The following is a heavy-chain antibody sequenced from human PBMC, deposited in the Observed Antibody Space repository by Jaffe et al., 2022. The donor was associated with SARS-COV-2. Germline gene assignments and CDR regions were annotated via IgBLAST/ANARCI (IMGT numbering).Heavy chain of an antibody. CDR3: AKGLSWYSGSHPRASGLFIGMDV. D-gene: IGHD1-26*01. Sequence: EVQLVESGGGLVQPGRSLRLSCAASGFTFDDYAMHWVRQAPGKGLEWVSGISWNSGSIGYADSVKGRFTISRDNAKNSLYLQMNSLRAEDTALYYCAKGLSWYSGSHPRASGLFIGMDVWGQGTTVTVSS. V-gene: IGHV3-9*01. CDR1: GFTFDDYA. J-gene: IGHJ6*02. CDR2: ISWNSGSI.